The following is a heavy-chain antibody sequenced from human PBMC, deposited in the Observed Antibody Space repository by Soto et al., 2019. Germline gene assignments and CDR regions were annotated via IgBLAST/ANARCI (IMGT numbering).Heavy chain of an antibody. CDR2: IYYSGST. J-gene: IGHJ6*02. V-gene: IGHV4-30-4*01. Sequence: SETLSLTCTVSGGSISSGDYYWSWIRQPPGKGLEWIGYIYYSGSTYYNPSLKSRVTISVDTSKNQFSLKLSSVTAADTAVYYCARWIQLWSPIGRHYRYGDVWGQGSTVIVSS. D-gene: IGHD5-18*01. CDR3: ARWIQLWSPIGRHYRYGDV. CDR1: GGSISSGDYY.